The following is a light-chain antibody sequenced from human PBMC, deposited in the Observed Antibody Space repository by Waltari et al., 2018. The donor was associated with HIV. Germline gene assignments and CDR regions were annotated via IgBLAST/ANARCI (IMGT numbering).Light chain of an antibody. Sequence: DIQMTQSPSTLSASVGDRVTITCRASQSINSWLAWYQQKPGKAPKLLIYKASSLESGVPSRFSVSVSGTEFTLTISSLQPDDFATYYCQQYNSYTWTFGQGTKVEI. V-gene: IGKV1-5*03. CDR2: KAS. CDR3: QQYNSYTWT. CDR1: QSINSW. J-gene: IGKJ1*01.